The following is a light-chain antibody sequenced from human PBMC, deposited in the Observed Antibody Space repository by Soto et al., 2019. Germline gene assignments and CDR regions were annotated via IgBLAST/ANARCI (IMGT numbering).Light chain of an antibody. Sequence: EIVLTHSPATLSLSPGERSTLSCRGSQTVFSNLAWYQQKPGQPPRLLIYAASTGATDLPARFSGSGSGTEFTLTIGSMQPEDFAVYYCQQYNNWPPQINCGHGTRLELK. J-gene: IGKJ5*01. V-gene: IGKV3-15*01. CDR1: QTVFSN. CDR3: QQYNNWPPQIN. CDR2: AAS.